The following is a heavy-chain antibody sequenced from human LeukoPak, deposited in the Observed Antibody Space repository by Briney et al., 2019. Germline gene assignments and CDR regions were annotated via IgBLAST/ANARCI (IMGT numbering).Heavy chain of an antibody. CDR3: ASPPYGDTGGDY. CDR1: GFTFSSYS. V-gene: IGHV3-23*01. CDR2: ISGSGGST. J-gene: IGHJ4*02. D-gene: IGHD4-17*01. Sequence: GGSLRLSCAASGFTFSSYSMNWVRQAPGKGLEWVSAISGSGGSTYYADSVKGRFTISRDNSKNTLYLQMNSLRAEDTAVYYCASPPYGDTGGDYWGQGTLVTVSS.